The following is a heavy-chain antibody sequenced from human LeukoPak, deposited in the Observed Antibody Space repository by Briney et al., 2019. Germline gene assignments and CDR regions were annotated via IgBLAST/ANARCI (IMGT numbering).Heavy chain of an antibody. D-gene: IGHD2-15*01. CDR1: GFTFSSYS. V-gene: IGHV3-21*01. J-gene: IGHJ3*02. Sequence: GGSLRLSCAASGFTFSSYSMSWVRQAPGKGLEWVSSISTSSSYIYYADSMKGRFTISRDNAKNSLYLQMNSLRAEDTAVYYCARHRSGGSQDDAFDIWGQGTMVTVSS. CDR2: ISTSSSYI. CDR3: ARHRSGGSQDDAFDI.